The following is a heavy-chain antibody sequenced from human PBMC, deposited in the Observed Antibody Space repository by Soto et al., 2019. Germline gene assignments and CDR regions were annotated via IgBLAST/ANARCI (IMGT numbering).Heavy chain of an antibody. J-gene: IGHJ5*02. V-gene: IGHV1-69*13. D-gene: IGHD3-22*01. Sequence: SVKVSCKASGGTFSSYAISWVRQAPGQGLEWMGGIIPIFGTANYAQKFQGRVTITADESTSTAYMELSSLRSEDTAVYYCARAPPNTYYYDSRRSRLAPWGQGTLVTVSS. CDR3: ARAPPNTYYYDSRRSRLAP. CDR2: IIPIFGTA. CDR1: GGTFSSYA.